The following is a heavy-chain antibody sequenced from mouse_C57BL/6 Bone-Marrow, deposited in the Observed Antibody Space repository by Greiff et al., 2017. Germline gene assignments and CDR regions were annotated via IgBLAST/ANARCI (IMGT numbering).Heavy chain of an antibody. D-gene: IGHD3-2*02. CDR1: GYTFTSYW. Sequence: QVQLQQPGAELVRPGSSVKLSCKASGYTFTSYWMDWVKQRPGQGLEWIGNIYPSDSETHYNQQFKDKATLTVDKSSSTAYMQLSSLTSEDSAVYYCARGGTAQAPPFAYWGQGTLVTVSA. CDR3: ARGGTAQAPPFAY. J-gene: IGHJ3*01. V-gene: IGHV1-61*01. CDR2: IYPSDSET.